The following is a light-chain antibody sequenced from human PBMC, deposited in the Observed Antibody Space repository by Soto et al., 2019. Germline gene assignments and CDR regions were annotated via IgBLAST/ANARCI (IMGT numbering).Light chain of an antibody. J-gene: IGKJ1*01. CDR2: GAS. Sequence: EIVLTQSPGTLSLSPGERATLSCRASQSVSSSYLAWYQQKPGQAPRLLIYGASSRATGIPDRFSGSGSGTDFTLPISRLEPEDLAVYYCPQYGSLPPWTFGQGTKVESK. V-gene: IGKV3-20*01. CDR3: PQYGSLPPWT. CDR1: QSVSSSY.